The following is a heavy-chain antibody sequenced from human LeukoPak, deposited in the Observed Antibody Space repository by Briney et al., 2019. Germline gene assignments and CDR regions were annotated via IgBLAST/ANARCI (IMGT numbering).Heavy chain of an antibody. CDR3: AKDSIAAANPIH. V-gene: IGHV3-30*18. Sequence: GGPLRLSCAASGFTFSSYGMHWVRQAPGKGLEWVAVISYDGSNKYYADSVKGRLTISRDNSKNTLYLQMNSLRAEDTAVYYCAKDSIAAANPIHWGQGTLVTVSS. J-gene: IGHJ4*02. D-gene: IGHD6-13*01. CDR1: GFTFSSYG. CDR2: ISYDGSNK.